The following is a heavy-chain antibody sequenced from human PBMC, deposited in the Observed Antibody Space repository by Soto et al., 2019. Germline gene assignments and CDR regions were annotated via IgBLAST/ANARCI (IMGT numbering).Heavy chain of an antibody. D-gene: IGHD2-8*02. CDR1: GGSFSGYY. J-gene: IGHJ4*02. Sequence: QVQLQQWGAGLLKPSETLSLTCAVYGGSFSGYYWTWIRQPPGTGLEWIGEINQSGSTNYNPSLKSRVTISVDTSTNQFSLKLTSVTAADTAVYYCARDKITGLFDYWGQGTLVTVSS. CDR3: ARDKITGLFDY. CDR2: INQSGST. V-gene: IGHV4-34*01.